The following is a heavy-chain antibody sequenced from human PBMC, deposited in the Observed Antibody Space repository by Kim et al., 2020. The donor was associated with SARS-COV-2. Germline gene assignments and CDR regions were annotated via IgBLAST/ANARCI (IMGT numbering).Heavy chain of an antibody. CDR2: INGDDGDT. CDR3: ARVLFGSGNSWFDP. J-gene: IGHJ5*02. V-gene: IGHV1-3*01. D-gene: IGHD5-12*01. Sequence: GSVKVSCKASGYTFTNYNMHWVRHAPGQTPQWMGWINGDDGDTKYSQEFQDRVTLTMDKSASTAYMELSSLRSEDTAIYYCARVLFGSGNSWFDPWGQGTLVTVSS. CDR1: GYTFTNYN.